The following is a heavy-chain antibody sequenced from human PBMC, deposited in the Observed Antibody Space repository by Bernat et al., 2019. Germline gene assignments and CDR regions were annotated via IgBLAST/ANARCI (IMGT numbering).Heavy chain of an antibody. CDR1: GVSISSYNHY. V-gene: IGHV4-31*03. Sequence: QVQLQESGPGLVKPSQTLSLTCSVSGVSISSYNHYWSWIRQHPGKGLEWIGYIFYSGTTYYNPSLKSRVTISVDTSNNQFSLKMSSVTAADTAVYYCARQYILTDYYFDYWGQGTLVTVSS. D-gene: IGHD3-9*01. CDR2: IFYSGTT. CDR3: ARQYILTDYYFDY. J-gene: IGHJ4*02.